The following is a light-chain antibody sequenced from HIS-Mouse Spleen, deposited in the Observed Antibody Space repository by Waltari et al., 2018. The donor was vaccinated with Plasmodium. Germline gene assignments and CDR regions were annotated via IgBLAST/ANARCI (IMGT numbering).Light chain of an antibody. V-gene: IGKV1-39*01. CDR1: QSIISY. Sequence: DIQMTQSPSSLSASVGDRVTITCRASQSIISYLNWYQQKPGKAPKLLFYAASSLQSGVPSRFSGSGSGTDFTLTISSLQPEDFATYYCQQSYSTPWTFGQGTKVEIK. J-gene: IGKJ1*01. CDR2: AAS. CDR3: QQSYSTPWT.